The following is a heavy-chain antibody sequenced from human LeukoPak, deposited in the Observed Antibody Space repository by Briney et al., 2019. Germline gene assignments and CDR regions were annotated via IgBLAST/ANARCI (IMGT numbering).Heavy chain of an antibody. J-gene: IGHJ1*01. CDR3: ARGGYYDSSGYYLSESFQH. V-gene: IGHV1-46*01. CDR2: VNPSGGST. D-gene: IGHD3-22*01. Sequence: GASVKVSSKASGYTFTSYYMHWVRQAPGQGLEWMGIVNPSGGSTSYAQKFQGRVTMTRDTSTSTVYMELSSLRSEDTAVYYCARGGYYDSSGYYLSESFQHWGQGTLVTVSS. CDR1: GYTFTSYY.